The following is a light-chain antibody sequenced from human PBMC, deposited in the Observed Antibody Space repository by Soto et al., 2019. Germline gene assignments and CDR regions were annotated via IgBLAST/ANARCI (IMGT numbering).Light chain of an antibody. V-gene: IGLV1-44*01. CDR1: SSNIGSNT. CDR3: AAWDDSLNGYV. Sequence: QSVLTQPPSASRTPGQRVTMSCSGSSSNIGSNTVNWYQQLPGTAPKLLIYSNNKRPSGVPDRFSGSKSDTSASLAISGLLSEDDADYYCAAWDDSLNGYVFGTGTKVTVL. J-gene: IGLJ1*01. CDR2: SNN.